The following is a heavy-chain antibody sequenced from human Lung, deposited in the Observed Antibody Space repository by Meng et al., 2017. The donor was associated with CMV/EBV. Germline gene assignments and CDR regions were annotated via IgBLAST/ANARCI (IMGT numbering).Heavy chain of an antibody. CDR3: ARVAANMIVSDGYYFDY. Sequence: GSLRLSCTVSGGSISSYYWSWIRQPPGKGLEWIEYIYYSGSTNYNPSLKSRVTISVDTSENQFSLKLSSVTAADTAVYYCARVAANMIVSDGYYFDYWGQGTLVTVSS. D-gene: IGHD3-22*01. CDR2: IYYSGST. J-gene: IGHJ4*02. V-gene: IGHV4-59*01. CDR1: GGSISSYY.